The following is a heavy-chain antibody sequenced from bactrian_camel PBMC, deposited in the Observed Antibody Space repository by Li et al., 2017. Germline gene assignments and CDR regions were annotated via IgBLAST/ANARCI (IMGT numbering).Heavy chain of an antibody. D-gene: IGHD4*01. CDR3: AAVRSACYRGIYYPL. CDR1: GYTLQYSRYR. CDR2: INSLGVP. J-gene: IGHJ4*01. V-gene: IGHV3S55*01. Sequence: HVQLVESGGGSVQAGGSLRLSCVVSGYTLQYSRYRMGWFRQAPGKEREGVADINSLGVPTHADSVKGRFTISKDNARNTLYLQMENLKPDDTAMYYCAAVRSACYRGIYYPLWGQGTQVTVS.